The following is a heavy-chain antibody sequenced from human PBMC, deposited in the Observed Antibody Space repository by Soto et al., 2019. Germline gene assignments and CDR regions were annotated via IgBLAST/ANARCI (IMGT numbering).Heavy chain of an antibody. CDR2: IYYSGST. CDR3: ARGGGGYYDILTGYYPLDP. Sequence: QVQLQESGPGLVKPSQTLSLTCTVSGGSISSGGYYWSWIRQHPGKGREWIGYIYYSGSTYYNPSLKSRVTISVDTSKNQFSLKLSSVTAADTAVYYCARGGGGYYDILTGYYPLDPWGRGTPVTVSS. CDR1: GGSISSGGYY. D-gene: IGHD3-9*01. J-gene: IGHJ5*02. V-gene: IGHV4-31*03.